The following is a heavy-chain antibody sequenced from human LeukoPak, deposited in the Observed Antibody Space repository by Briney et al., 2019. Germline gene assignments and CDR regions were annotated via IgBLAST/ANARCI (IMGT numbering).Heavy chain of an antibody. Sequence: SVKVSCKSSGDTFSGYAIIWVRQAPGQGLEWMGGIIPIIGTANYAQKFQGRVTITADESTSTAYMELSSLRSEDTAVYYCAGYIVGTTSDLDYWGQGTLVTVSS. CDR2: IIPIIGTA. CDR3: AGYIVGTTSDLDY. CDR1: GDTFSGYA. J-gene: IGHJ4*02. V-gene: IGHV1-69*13. D-gene: IGHD5-12*01.